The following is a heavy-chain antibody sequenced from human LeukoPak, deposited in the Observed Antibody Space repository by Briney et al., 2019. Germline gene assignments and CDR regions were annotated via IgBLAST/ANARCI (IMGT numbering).Heavy chain of an antibody. J-gene: IGHJ4*02. V-gene: IGHV4-59*01. CDR2: IHYTGST. D-gene: IGHD1-26*01. CDR3: ARSSGSRYYIDY. Sequence: PSETLSLTCTVSSGSISTYYWSWIRQPPGKRLEWTGFIHYTGSTNYNPSLKSRVTISVDTSKNQFSLKLNSVTAADTAVYYCARSSGSRYYIDYWGQGTLVTVSS. CDR1: SGSISTYY.